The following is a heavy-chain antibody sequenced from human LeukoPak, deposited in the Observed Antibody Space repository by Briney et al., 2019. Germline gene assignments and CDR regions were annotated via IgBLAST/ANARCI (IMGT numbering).Heavy chain of an antibody. J-gene: IGHJ4*02. CDR3: ARWGIAAANYDY. CDR2: INPNSGGT. V-gene: IGHV1-2*06. D-gene: IGHD6-13*01. Sequence: ASVKVSCKASGYTFTGYYMHRVRQAPGQGLEWMGRINPNSGGTNYAQKFQGRVTMTRDTSISTAYMELSRLRSDDTAVYYCARWGIAAANYDYWGQGTLVTVSS. CDR1: GYTFTGYY.